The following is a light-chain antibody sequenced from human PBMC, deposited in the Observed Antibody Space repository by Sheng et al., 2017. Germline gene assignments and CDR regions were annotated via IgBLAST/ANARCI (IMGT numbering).Light chain of an antibody. J-gene: IGKJ4*01. CDR3: QHYNNWPLT. Sequence: EIVMTQSPATLSVSPGERATLSCRASQSVSSNLAWYQQKPGQAPRLLIYDASTRATGIPARFSGSGSGTEFILTISSLQSEDFAVYYCQHYNNWPLTFGGGTKVEIK. CDR2: DAS. CDR1: QSVSSN. V-gene: IGKV3-15*01.